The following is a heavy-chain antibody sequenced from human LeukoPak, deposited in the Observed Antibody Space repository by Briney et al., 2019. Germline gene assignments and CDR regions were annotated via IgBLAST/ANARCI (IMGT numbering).Heavy chain of an antibody. CDR2: ISGSGGST. D-gene: IGHD2-8*01. V-gene: IGHV3-23*01. CDR3: AKQGCPNGVCFSYYYYMDV. CDR1: GFTFSSYA. J-gene: IGHJ6*03. Sequence: GGSLRLSCAASGFTFSSYAMSWVRQAPGKGLEWVSAISGSGGSTYNADSVKGRFTISRDNSKNTLYLQMNSLRAEDTAVYYCAKQGCPNGVCFSYYYYMDVWGRGTTVTVSS.